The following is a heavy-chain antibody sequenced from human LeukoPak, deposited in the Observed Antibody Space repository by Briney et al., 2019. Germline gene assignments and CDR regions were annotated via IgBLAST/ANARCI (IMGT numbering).Heavy chain of an antibody. CDR3: ARGRAIDY. V-gene: IGHV3-7*01. Sequence: QTGGSLRLSCEASGLIFSNNWMNWVRQAPGKGPEWVAIIKPDGSDKYYVDSVKGRFTISRDNAKNSLYLQMNSLRAEDTAVYYCARGRAIDYWGQGTLVTVSS. J-gene: IGHJ4*02. CDR1: GLIFSNNW. CDR2: IKPDGSDK.